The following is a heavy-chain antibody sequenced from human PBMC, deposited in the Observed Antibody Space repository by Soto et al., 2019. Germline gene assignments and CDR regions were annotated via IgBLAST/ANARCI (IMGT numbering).Heavy chain of an antibody. CDR2: IIPIFGTA. V-gene: IGHV1-69*01. CDR1: GGTFSSYA. CDR3: ARVQGRSPARPYYYYGMDV. Sequence: QVQLVQSGAEVKKPGSSVKVSCKASGGTFSSYAISWVRQAPGQGLEWMGGIIPIFGTANYAQKFQGRVTITADESTSTAYMELSSLRSEDTTVYYCARVQGRSPARPYYYYGMDVWGQGTTVTVSS. J-gene: IGHJ6*02. D-gene: IGHD1-1*01.